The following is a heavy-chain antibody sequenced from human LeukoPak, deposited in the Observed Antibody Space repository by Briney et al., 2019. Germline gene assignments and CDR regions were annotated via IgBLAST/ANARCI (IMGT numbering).Heavy chain of an antibody. Sequence: ASETLSLTCTVSGGSLSSAYWSWLRQPAGKGLEWIGRLSPSGSTNYNPSLKSRVTMSAGTSKNQFSLKLTSVTAADTAVYYCARNPNSAGWGERNLVTVSS. J-gene: IGHJ4*02. CDR2: LSPSGST. D-gene: IGHD4-23*01. V-gene: IGHV4-4*07. CDR1: GGSLSSAY. CDR3: ARNPNSAG.